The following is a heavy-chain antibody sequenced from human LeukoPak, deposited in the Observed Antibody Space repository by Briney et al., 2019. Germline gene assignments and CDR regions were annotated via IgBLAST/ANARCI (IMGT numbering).Heavy chain of an antibody. Sequence: PGGSLRLSCAASGFTFSSYAMHWVRQAPGKGLEWVAVISYDGSNKYYADSVKGRFTISRDNSKNTLYLQMNSLRAEDTAVYYCARAIVVPAEYYYYGMDVWGQGTTVTVSS. V-gene: IGHV3-30-3*01. CDR1: GFTFSSYA. J-gene: IGHJ6*02. D-gene: IGHD2-2*01. CDR2: ISYDGSNK. CDR3: ARAIVVPAEYYYYGMDV.